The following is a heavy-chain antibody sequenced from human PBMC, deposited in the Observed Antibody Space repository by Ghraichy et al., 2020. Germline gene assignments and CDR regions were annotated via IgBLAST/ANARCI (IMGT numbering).Heavy chain of an antibody. CDR1: GFTFNKYS. CDR2: ITSSGDAA. D-gene: IGHD5-24*01. V-gene: IGHV3-48*02. J-gene: IGHJ4*02. Sequence: GGSLRLSCAASGFTFNKYSMNWARQAPGKGLEWISYITSSGDAAYYADSAKGRFTISRDNAKNSLYLQMNSLRDEDTAVYYCARDYNYHFDYWGQGTLVTVSS. CDR3: ARDYNYHFDY.